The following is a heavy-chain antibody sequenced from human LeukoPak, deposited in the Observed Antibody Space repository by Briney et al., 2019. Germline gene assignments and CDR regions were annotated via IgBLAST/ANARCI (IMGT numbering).Heavy chain of an antibody. CDR2: INQDGSEK. V-gene: IGHV3-7*01. CDR3: AIYCSSTSCHDGY. CDR1: GFILSSYW. Sequence: GGSLRLSCAASGFILSSYWMSRVRQAPGKGLEWVANINQDGSEKHYVDSVKGRFTISRDNAKNSLYLRMNRPRAEDTAVYYCAIYCSSTSCHDGYWGQGTLVTVSS. D-gene: IGHD2-2*01. J-gene: IGHJ4*02.